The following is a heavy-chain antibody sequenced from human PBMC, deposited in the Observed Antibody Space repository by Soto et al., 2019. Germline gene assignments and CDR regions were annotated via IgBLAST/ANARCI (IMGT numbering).Heavy chain of an antibody. CDR1: GVSISSAGDS. CDR2: IYYSGST. Sequence: PSETLSLTCTVSGVSISSAGDSWSWIRQPPGKGLEWIGHIYYSGSTYYSPSLKSRVSMSIDRSKNQVSLNLKSVTAADTAIYYCARNGDCTRPGCIVGWFDPWGQGTLVTVSS. CDR3: ARNGDCTRPGCIVGWFDP. J-gene: IGHJ5*02. D-gene: IGHD2-8*01. V-gene: IGHV4-30-2*01.